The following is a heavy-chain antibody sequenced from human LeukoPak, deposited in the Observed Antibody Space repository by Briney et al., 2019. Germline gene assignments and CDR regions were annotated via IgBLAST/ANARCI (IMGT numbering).Heavy chain of an antibody. J-gene: IGHJ4*02. V-gene: IGHV3-23*01. CDR1: GITLSNYG. D-gene: IGHD3-22*01. CDR3: AKRGVVIRVILVGFHKEAYYFDS. Sequence: QAGGSLRLSCAVSGITLSNYGMSWVRQAPGKGLDWVAGISDSGGRTKYADSVKGRFTISRDNPKNTLYLQMNSLRAEDTAVYFCAKRGVVIRVILVGFHKEAYYFDSWGQGALVTVSS. CDR2: ISDSGGRT.